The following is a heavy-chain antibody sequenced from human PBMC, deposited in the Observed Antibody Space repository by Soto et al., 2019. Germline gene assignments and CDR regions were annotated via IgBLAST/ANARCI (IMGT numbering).Heavy chain of an antibody. CDR2: ISYDGSNK. CDR3: AKDRHGYDVSLDAFDI. V-gene: IGHV3-30*18. D-gene: IGHD5-12*01. Sequence: VQLVESGGGVVQPGRSLRLSCAASGFTFSSYGMHWVRQAPGKGLEWVAVISYDGSNKYYADSVKGRFTISRDNSKNTLYLQMNSLRAEDTAVYYCAKDRHGYDVSLDAFDIWGQGTMVTVSS. CDR1: GFTFSSYG. J-gene: IGHJ3*02.